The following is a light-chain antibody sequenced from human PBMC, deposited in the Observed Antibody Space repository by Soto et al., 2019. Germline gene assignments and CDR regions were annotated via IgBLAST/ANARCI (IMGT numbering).Light chain of an antibody. Sequence: EIVLTQSPGTLSLSPGEGATLSCRASQSVSSSYLAWYQQKPGQAPRLLIYGASSRATGIPDRFSGRGSGTDFTLTISRLEPEDFAAYYWQQCGSSPPTFGQGTKVEIK. CDR3: QQCGSSPPT. V-gene: IGKV3-20*01. CDR2: GAS. CDR1: QSVSSSY. J-gene: IGKJ1*01.